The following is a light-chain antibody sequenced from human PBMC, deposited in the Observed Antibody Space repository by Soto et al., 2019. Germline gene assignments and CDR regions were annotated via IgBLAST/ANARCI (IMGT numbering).Light chain of an antibody. Sequence: QSALTQPPSASGSHGRSVTISCTGTSSDVGGYNYVSWYQQHPGKAPKLMIYEVSKRPSGVPERFSGSKSGNTASLTVSGLQAEDEADYYCNSYAGSNNVVFCGGTKLTVL. CDR1: SSDVGGYNY. CDR3: NSYAGSNNVV. CDR2: EVS. V-gene: IGLV2-8*01. J-gene: IGLJ2*01.